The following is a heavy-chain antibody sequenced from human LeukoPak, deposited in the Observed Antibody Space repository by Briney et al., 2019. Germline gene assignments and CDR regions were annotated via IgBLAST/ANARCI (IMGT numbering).Heavy chain of an antibody. D-gene: IGHD3-22*01. J-gene: IGHJ4*02. V-gene: IGHV1-69*13. Sequence: SVKVSCKASGGTFSSYAISWVRQAPGQGLEWMGGIIPIFGTANYAQKFQGRVTITADESTSTAYMELRSLRSDDTAVYYCARHDSSGYYLFDYWGQGTLVTVSS. CDR3: ARHDSSGYYLFDY. CDR2: IIPIFGTA. CDR1: GGTFSSYA.